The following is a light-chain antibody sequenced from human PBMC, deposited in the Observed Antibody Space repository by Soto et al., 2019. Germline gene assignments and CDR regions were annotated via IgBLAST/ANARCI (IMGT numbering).Light chain of an antibody. V-gene: IGLV2-23*02. CDR3: CSSVDSPNRV. Sequence: QSALTQPASVSGSPGQSIAISCTGTSSDVGGYDRVSWYQQHPDKAPTLMIYEVNKRPSGVSSRFSGSKSGNTASLTISGLQDEDEGDYNWCSSVDSPNRVFGRGTKLTVL. CDR1: SSDVGGYDR. CDR2: EVN. J-gene: IGLJ3*02.